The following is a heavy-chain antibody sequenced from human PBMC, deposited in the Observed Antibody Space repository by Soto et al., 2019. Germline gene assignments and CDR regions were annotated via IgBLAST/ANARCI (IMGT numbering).Heavy chain of an antibody. Sequence: GASMKVSFQASGYTFNSYYMHWVRQAPGQGLEWMGIINPSGGSTSYAQKFQGRVTMTRDTSTSTVYMELSSLRSEDTAVYYCARGYPPGAARRRYFDFWGQGTLVTVSS. D-gene: IGHD6-6*01. CDR1: GYTFNSYY. CDR2: INPSGGST. J-gene: IGHJ4*02. V-gene: IGHV1-46*02. CDR3: ARGYPPGAARRRYFDF.